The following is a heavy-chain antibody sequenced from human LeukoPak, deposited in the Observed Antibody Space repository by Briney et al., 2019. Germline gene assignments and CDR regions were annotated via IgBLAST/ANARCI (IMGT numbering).Heavy chain of an antibody. Sequence: PGGSLRLSCAASGLPFRTYWMSWVRQAPGKGLEWVANINEDGGEKYYADSVKGRFTISKDNARNSLYVQMNNLRAEDTAVYYCARTSGDPFDFWGQGTLVAVSS. CDR1: GLPFRTYW. D-gene: IGHD4-17*01. CDR3: ARTSGDPFDF. J-gene: IGHJ4*02. V-gene: IGHV3-7*01. CDR2: INEDGGEK.